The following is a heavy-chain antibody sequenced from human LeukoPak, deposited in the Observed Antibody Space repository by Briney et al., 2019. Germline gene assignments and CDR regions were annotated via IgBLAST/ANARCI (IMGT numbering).Heavy chain of an antibody. CDR3: ARSSSYGRQSNWFDP. CDR1: GYTFTGYY. V-gene: IGHV1-2*02. D-gene: IGHD5-18*01. J-gene: IGHJ5*02. CDR2: INPNSGGT. Sequence: ASVKVSCKASGYTFTGYYMHWVRQAPGQGLEWMGWINPNSGGTNYAQKFQGRVTMTRDTCISTAYMELSRLRSDDTAVYYCARSSSYGRQSNWFDPWGQGTLVTVSS.